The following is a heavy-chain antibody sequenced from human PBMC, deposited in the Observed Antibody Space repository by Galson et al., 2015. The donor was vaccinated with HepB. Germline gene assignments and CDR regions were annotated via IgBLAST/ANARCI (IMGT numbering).Heavy chain of an antibody. CDR1: GGSISSYY. Sequence: SETLSLTCTVSGGSISSYYWSWIRQPPGKGLEWIGYIYYSGSTNYNPSLKSRVTISVDTSKNQFSLKLSSVTAADTAVYYCARGPWWLHLWGQGTLVTVSS. J-gene: IGHJ4*02. D-gene: IGHD5-12*01. V-gene: IGHV4-59*08. CDR3: ARGPWWLHL. CDR2: IYYSGST.